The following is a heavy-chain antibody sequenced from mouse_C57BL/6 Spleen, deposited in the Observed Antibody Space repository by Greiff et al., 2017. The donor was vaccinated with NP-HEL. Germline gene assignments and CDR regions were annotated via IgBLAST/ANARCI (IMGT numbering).Heavy chain of an antibody. V-gene: IGHV1-18*01. D-gene: IGHD4-1*01. CDR1: GYTFTDYN. CDR3: ARSWGGYAMDD. Sequence: VQLQQSGPELVKPGASVKIPCKASGYTFTDYNMDWVKQSPGKSLEWIGDINPNNGGSIYNQKFKGKATLTVDKSSNTAYMELRSLTSEDTAVYCCARSWGGYAMDDWGQGTSVTVAS. J-gene: IGHJ4*01. CDR2: INPNNGGS.